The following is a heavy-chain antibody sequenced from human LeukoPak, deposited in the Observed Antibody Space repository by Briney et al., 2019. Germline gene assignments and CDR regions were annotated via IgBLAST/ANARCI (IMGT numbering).Heavy chain of an antibody. CDR1: GGTFSSYA. V-gene: IGHV1-69*04. D-gene: IGHD3-22*01. J-gene: IGHJ4*02. Sequence: SVKVSCKASGGTFSSYAISWVRQAPGQGLEWMGRIIPILGIANYAQKFQGRVTITADKSTSTAYMELSSLRSEDTAVYYCAIHYYYYDSSGYYPNYWGQGTLVTVS. CDR3: AIHYYYYDSSGYYPNY. CDR2: IIPILGIA.